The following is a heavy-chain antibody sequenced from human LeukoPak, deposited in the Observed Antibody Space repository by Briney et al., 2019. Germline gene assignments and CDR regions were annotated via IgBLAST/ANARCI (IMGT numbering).Heavy chain of an antibody. V-gene: IGHV4-31*03. Sequence: SQTLSLTCTVSGGSISSGGYYWSWIRQHPGKGLEWIGYIYYSGGTYYNPSLKSRVTISVDTSKNQFSLKLSSVTAADTAVYYCARAVRYFDWLLFSGFDYWGQGTLVTVSS. D-gene: IGHD3-9*01. CDR3: ARAVRYFDWLLFSGFDY. J-gene: IGHJ4*02. CDR2: IYYSGGT. CDR1: GGSISSGGYY.